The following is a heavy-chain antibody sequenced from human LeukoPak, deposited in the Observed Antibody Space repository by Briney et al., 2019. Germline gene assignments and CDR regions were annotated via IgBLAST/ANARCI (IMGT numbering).Heavy chain of an antibody. J-gene: IGHJ5*02. V-gene: IGHV4-59*11. CDR3: ARLLRVGYCSTTSCNWFDP. Sequence: SETLSLTCTVSGGSISSHYWSWIRQPPGKGLEWIGYIHYSGSTNYNPSLKSRVTISVDTSKNQFSLKLSSVTAADTAVYYCARLLRVGYCSTTSCNWFDPWGQGTLVTVSS. D-gene: IGHD2-2*03. CDR2: IHYSGST. CDR1: GGSISSHY.